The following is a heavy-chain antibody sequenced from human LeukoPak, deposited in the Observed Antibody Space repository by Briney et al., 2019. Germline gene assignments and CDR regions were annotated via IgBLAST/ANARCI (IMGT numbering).Heavy chain of an antibody. CDR3: AKGPSPEVTGEPLDY. Sequence: GGSLRLSCAASGLTFSSYAMTWVRQAPGKGLEWVSAISGNGGTIFHADSVKGRLTISRDNSKNTLYLLMNSLRAEDTAVYYCAKGPSPEVTGEPLDYWGQGTLVTVSS. J-gene: IGHJ4*02. V-gene: IGHV3-23*01. CDR2: ISGNGGTI. D-gene: IGHD1-14*01. CDR1: GLTFSSYA.